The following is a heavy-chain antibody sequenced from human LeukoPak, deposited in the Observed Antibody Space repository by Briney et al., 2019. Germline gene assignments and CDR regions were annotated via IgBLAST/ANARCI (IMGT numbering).Heavy chain of an antibody. CDR1: GGSISSSSYY. D-gene: IGHD5-12*01. V-gene: IGHV4-39*07. Sequence: SETLSLTCTVSGGSISSSSYYWGWIRQPPGKGLEWIGSIYYSGSTYYNPSLKGRVTISVDTSKNQFSLKLSSVTAADTAVYYCARELEGEFGYDLAPNYFDYWGQGTLVNGSS. CDR3: ARELEGEFGYDLAPNYFDY. CDR2: IYYSGST. J-gene: IGHJ4*02.